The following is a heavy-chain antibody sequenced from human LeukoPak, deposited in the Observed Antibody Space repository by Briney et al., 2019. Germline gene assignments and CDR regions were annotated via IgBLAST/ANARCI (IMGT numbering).Heavy chain of an antibody. D-gene: IGHD6-13*01. CDR3: ARDSAGNDY. CDR2: IKQDGSEK. CDR1: GYTFSTYW. J-gene: IGHJ4*02. Sequence: GGSLRLSCAASGYTFSTYWMSWVRQAPGKGLEWVANIKQDGSEKYYVDSVKGRFTISRDNAKNSLYLQMNSLRAEDTAMYYCARDSAGNDYWGEGTLVTVSS. V-gene: IGHV3-7*01.